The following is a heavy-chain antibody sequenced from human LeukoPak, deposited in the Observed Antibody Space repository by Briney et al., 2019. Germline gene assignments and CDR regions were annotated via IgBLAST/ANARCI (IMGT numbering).Heavy chain of an antibody. CDR2: IYPGDSDT. D-gene: IGHD3-10*01. Sequence: GESLKISCKGSGYSFTSYWIGWVRQTPGKGLEWMGIIYPGDSDTRYSPSFQGQVTISADKSISTAYLQWSSLKASDTAMYYCASTTMVRGSAFDIWGQGTMVTVSS. J-gene: IGHJ3*02. CDR3: ASTTMVRGSAFDI. V-gene: IGHV5-51*01. CDR1: GYSFTSYW.